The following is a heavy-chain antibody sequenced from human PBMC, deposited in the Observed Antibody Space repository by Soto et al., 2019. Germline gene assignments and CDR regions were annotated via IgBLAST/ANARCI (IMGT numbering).Heavy chain of an antibody. CDR3: ARGVSDYDYESSIGYFHY. V-gene: IGHV1-69*01. CDR2: IIPIFGTP. CDR1: GGTFSSYA. J-gene: IGHJ4*02. D-gene: IGHD3-16*01. Sequence: QVQLVQSGAEVKKPGSSVKVSCKASGGTFSSYAIGWVRQVPGQGLEWMGGIIPIFGTPNYAQTFQGRVTITADESTNTAYMELSSLRSDDTAVYYCARGVSDYDYESSIGYFHYWGQGTLLTVSS.